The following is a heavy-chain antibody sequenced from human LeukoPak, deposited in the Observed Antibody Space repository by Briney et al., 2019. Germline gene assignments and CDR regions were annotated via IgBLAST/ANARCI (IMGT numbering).Heavy chain of an antibody. CDR1: GGSISSSSYY. Sequence: SETLSLTCTVSGGSISSSSYYWGWIRQPPGKGLEWIGSIYYSGSTYYNPSLKSRVTISVDTSKNQFSLKLNSVTAADTAVYFCARTTSATAYFFDSWGQGTLVTVSS. J-gene: IGHJ4*02. V-gene: IGHV4-39*07. CDR2: IYYSGST. CDR3: ARTTSATAYFFDS. D-gene: IGHD2-21*02.